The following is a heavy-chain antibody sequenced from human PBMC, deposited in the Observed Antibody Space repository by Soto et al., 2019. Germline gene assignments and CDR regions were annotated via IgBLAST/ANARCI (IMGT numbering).Heavy chain of an antibody. J-gene: IGHJ6*02. V-gene: IGHV3-23*01. D-gene: IGHD3-9*01. CDR3: ASFVLRYFGPSSQYRDV. Sequence: GGSLRLSCAASGFTFSSYAMSWVRQAPGKGLEWVSAISGSGGSTYYADSVKGRFTISRDNSKNTLYLQMNSLRAEDTAVYYCASFVLRYFGPSSQYRDVWGQGTTVTVSS. CDR1: GFTFSSYA. CDR2: ISGSGGST.